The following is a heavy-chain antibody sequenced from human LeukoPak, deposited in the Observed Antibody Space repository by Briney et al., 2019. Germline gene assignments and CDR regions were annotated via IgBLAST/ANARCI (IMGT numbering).Heavy chain of an antibody. J-gene: IGHJ6*03. V-gene: IGHV1-8*02. CDR2: MNPNSGNT. CDR3: ARVGAVAGRRYYYYYMDV. D-gene: IGHD6-19*01. Sequence: ASVKVSCKASGYTFTGYYMHWVRQAPGQGLEWMGWMNPNSGNTGYAQKFQGRVTMTRNTSISTAYMELSSLRSEDTAVYYCARVGAVAGRRYYYYYMDVWGKGTTVTISS. CDR1: GYTFTGYY.